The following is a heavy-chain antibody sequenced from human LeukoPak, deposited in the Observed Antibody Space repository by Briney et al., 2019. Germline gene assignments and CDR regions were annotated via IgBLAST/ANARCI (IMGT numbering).Heavy chain of an antibody. CDR2: MNPNSGNT. Sequence: GASVKVSCKASGYTFTSYDINWVRQATGQGLEWMGWMNPNSGNTGYAQKFQGRVTITRNTSISTAYMELSSLRSEDTAVYYCAKRHAVEGYFDYWGQGTLVTVSS. CDR1: GYTFTSYD. CDR3: AKRHAVEGYFDY. V-gene: IGHV1-8*03. J-gene: IGHJ4*02.